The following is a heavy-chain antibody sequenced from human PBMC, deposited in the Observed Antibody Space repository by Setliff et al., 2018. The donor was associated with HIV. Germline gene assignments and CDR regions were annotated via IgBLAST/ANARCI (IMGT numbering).Heavy chain of an antibody. J-gene: IGHJ4*02. Sequence: ASVKVSCKASGYTFTSYGISWVRQAPGQGLEWMGWMNPNSGNTGYAQKFQGRVTMTGNTSISTAYMELRSLTSEDTAAYYCTRGALYGLFEFWGPGTLVTVSS. CDR3: TRGALYGLFEF. V-gene: IGHV1-8*02. D-gene: IGHD3-10*01. CDR2: MNPNSGNT. CDR1: GYTFTSYG.